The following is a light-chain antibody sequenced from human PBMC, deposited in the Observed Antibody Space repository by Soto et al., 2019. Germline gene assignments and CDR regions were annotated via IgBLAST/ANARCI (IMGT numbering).Light chain of an antibody. CDR2: YYSDSDK. J-gene: IGLJ1*01. CDR3: MIWPSNAV. Sequence: QTVVTQPPSSSASPGESASLTCTLPSDINVGSYNIYWYQQKPGSPPRYLLYYYSDSDKGQGSGVPSRFSGSKDASANTGILLISGLQSEDEADYYCMIWPSNAVFGTGTKLTVL. V-gene: IGLV5-37*01. CDR1: SDINVGSYN.